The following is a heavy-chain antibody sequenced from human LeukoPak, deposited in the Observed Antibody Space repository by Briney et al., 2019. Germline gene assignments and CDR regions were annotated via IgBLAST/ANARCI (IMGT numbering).Heavy chain of an antibody. CDR3: ARVLGSYSLYYGMDA. D-gene: IGHD1-26*01. CDR1: GYSISSGYY. CDR2: IYHSGST. Sequence: SETLSLTCTVSGYSISSGYYWGWIRQPPGKGLEWIGSIYHSGSTYYNPSLKSRVTISVDTSKNQFSLKLSSVTAADTAVYYCARVLGSYSLYYGMDAWGQGTTVTVSS. V-gene: IGHV4-38-2*02. J-gene: IGHJ6*02.